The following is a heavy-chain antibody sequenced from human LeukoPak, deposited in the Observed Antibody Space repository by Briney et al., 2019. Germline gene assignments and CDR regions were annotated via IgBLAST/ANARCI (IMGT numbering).Heavy chain of an antibody. CDR1: GYSISRGYL. CDR3: ARDRYFHDSSGYYSLAFDI. D-gene: IGHD3-22*01. V-gene: IGHV4-38-2*02. J-gene: IGHJ3*02. CDR2: IYHSGST. Sequence: SETLSLTCPVSGYSISRGYLWGWIRQPPGKGLEWIGSIYHSGSTYCSASLKSRVTISVDTSKNQFSLKLSSVTAADTAVYYCARDRYFHDSSGYYSLAFDIWGQGTMVTVSS.